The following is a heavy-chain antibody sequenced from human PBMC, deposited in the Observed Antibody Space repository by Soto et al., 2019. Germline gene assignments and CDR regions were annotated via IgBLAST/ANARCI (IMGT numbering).Heavy chain of an antibody. D-gene: IGHD5-12*01. CDR1: GYTFTNYG. J-gene: IGHJ6*02. CDR2: INADYGDT. V-gene: IGHV1-18*04. CDR3: AREGVAPYYYYGMDV. Sequence: ASVKVSCKASGYTFTNYGITWVRQAPGQGLEWMGWINADYGDTNYAQTFQGRVTMTTDTSTSTVHMEVRSLRSDDTAVYYCAREGVAPYYYYGMDVWGQGTPVTVSS.